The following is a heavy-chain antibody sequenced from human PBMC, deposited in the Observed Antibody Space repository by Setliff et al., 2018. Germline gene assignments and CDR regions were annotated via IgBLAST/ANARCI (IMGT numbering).Heavy chain of an antibody. CDR1: GGSISSSSYY. CDR3: ARQDFSGYKHRAFDI. Sequence: SETLSLTCTVSGGSISSSSYYWGWIRQPPGKGLEWIGSIYYSGSTYYNPSLKSRVTISVDTSKNQFSLKLSSVTAADTAVYYSARQDFSGYKHRAFDIWGQGTMVTV. V-gene: IGHV4-39*01. CDR2: IYYSGST. J-gene: IGHJ3*02. D-gene: IGHD5-12*01.